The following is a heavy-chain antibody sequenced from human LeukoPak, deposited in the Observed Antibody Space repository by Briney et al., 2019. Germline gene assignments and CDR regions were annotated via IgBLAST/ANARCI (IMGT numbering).Heavy chain of an antibody. CDR3: ATATSNYYDTSSPPT. CDR1: GFTFSDYY. CDR2: ISSSGSTI. V-gene: IGHV3-11*04. D-gene: IGHD3-22*01. J-gene: IGHJ5*02. Sequence: GGSLRLSCAASGFTFSDYYMSWIRQAPGKGLEWVSYISSSGSTIYYADSVKGRFTISRDNAKNSLYLQMNSLRAEDTAVYYCATATSNYYDTSSPPTWGQGTLVTVSS.